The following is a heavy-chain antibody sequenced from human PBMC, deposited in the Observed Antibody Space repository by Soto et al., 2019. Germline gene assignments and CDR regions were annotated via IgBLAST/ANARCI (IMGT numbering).Heavy chain of an antibody. J-gene: IGHJ4*02. V-gene: IGHV3-7*03. D-gene: IGHD2-15*01. CDR1: GFTFSSYW. CDR2: IKQDGSEK. Sequence: PGGSLRLSCAASGFTFSSYWMSWVRQAPGKGLEWVANIKQDGSEKYYVDSVKGRFTISRDNAKNSLYLQMNSLRAEDTAVYYCARVRIVVVVAASLGHDYWGQGTLVTVSS. CDR3: ARVRIVVVVAASLGHDY.